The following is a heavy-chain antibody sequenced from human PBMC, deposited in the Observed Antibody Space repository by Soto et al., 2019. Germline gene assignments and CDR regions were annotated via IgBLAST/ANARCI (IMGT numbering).Heavy chain of an antibody. V-gene: IGHV1-69*01. D-gene: IGHD2-21*01. Sequence: QVQLVQSGAEVKKPGSSVKVSCKAFGVTFSSETISWVRQAPGQGLEWVGGIIPLFGTANYAQKVQGRVTISADESTSSLYIEPSSLRSDAAAVYYCATALGDNPASTFDSWGQGTLVTVSS. CDR2: IIPLFGTA. CDR3: ATALGDNPASTFDS. CDR1: GVTFSSET. J-gene: IGHJ4*02.